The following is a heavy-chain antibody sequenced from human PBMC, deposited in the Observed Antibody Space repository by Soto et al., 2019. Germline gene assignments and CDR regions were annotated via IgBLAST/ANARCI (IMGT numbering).Heavy chain of an antibody. J-gene: IGHJ6*03. CDR3: AKGNFAYYYYYMDV. Sequence: EVQLVESGGGLVHPGRSLRLSCAASGFTFDDYAMHWVRQAPGKGLEWVSSISWNSGDIGYADSVKGRFTISRDNAKNSLYLQMNSLRADDTALYYCAKGNFAYYYYYMDVWGKGTTVTVSS. CDR1: GFTFDDYA. V-gene: IGHV3-9*01. CDR2: ISWNSGDI.